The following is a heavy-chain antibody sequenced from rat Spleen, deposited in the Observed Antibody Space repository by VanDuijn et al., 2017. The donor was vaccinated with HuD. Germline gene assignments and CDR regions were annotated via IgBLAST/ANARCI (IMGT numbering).Heavy chain of an antibody. V-gene: IGHV10-5*01. J-gene: IGHJ4*01. Sequence: VQLVESGGGLVQPKESLKISCAASGFTFSNAAMYWVRQAPGKGLEWLARIRTKPNNYATYYADSVKGRFNISRDDSKSMVYLQMESLKTEEPARYYCTAELLRAYVMDAWGQGASVTVSS. D-gene: IGHD1-11*01. CDR1: GFTFSNAA. CDR3: TAELLRAYVMDA. CDR2: IRTKPNNYAT.